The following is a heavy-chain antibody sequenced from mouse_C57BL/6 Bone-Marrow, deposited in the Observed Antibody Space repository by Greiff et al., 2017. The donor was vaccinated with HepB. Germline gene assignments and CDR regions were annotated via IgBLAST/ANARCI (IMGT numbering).Heavy chain of an antibody. D-gene: IGHD2-4*01. CDR2: IYPSDSET. J-gene: IGHJ1*03. Sequence: QVQLQQPGAELVRPGSSVKLSCKASGYTFTSYWMDWVKQRPGQGLEWIGNIYPSDSETHYNQKFKDKATLTVDKSSSTAYMQLSSLTSEDSAVYYCAKRDDYGWYFDVWGTGTTVTVSS. V-gene: IGHV1-61*01. CDR1: GYTFTSYW. CDR3: AKRDDYGWYFDV.